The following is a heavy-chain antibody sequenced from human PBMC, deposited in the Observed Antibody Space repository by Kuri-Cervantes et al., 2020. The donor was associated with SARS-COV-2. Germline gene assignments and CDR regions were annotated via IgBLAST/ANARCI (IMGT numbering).Heavy chain of an antibody. J-gene: IGHJ4*02. D-gene: IGHD1-1*01. CDR3: AGAPGWNDPLDH. V-gene: IGHV3-74*01. CDR2: INPDGINN. Sequence: GESLKISCAASGFTFSGYWIHWVRQGPGKGLVWVARINPDGINNSDYADSVKGRFTVSRDNAKNTLYLQMNSLRAEDTAVYFCAGAPGWNDPLDHWGRGTPVTVSS. CDR1: GFTFSGYW.